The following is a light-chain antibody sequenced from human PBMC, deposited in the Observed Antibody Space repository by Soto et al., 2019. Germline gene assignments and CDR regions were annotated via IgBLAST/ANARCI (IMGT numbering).Light chain of an antibody. V-gene: IGKV3-20*01. J-gene: IGKJ4*01. CDR2: GTS. CDR1: QYVSTTF. Sequence: IVLTQSPGTLSVSPGERATLSCRASQYVSTTFFAWYQQKLGQAPRLLIYGTSNRATGIPDRFSGSGSGTVFTLRISRPEPEDCAVYYCQQYGSSPLSFGGGSRMEIK. CDR3: QQYGSSPLS.